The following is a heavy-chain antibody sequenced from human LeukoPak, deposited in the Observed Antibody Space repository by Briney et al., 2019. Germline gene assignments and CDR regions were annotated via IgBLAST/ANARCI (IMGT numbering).Heavy chain of an antibody. CDR3: AKDRMKPIVVVTATVFDY. CDR2: ISGSGGST. J-gene: IGHJ4*02. Sequence: PGGSLRLSCAASGFTFSSYAMSWVRQAPGKGLEWVSAISGSGGSTYYADSVKGRFTISRDNSKNTPYLQMNSLRAEDTAVYYCAKDRMKPIVVVTATVFDYWGQGTLVTVSS. CDR1: GFTFSSYA. V-gene: IGHV3-23*01. D-gene: IGHD2-21*02.